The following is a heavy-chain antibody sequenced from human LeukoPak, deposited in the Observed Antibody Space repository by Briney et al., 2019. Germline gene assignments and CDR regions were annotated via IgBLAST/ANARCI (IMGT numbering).Heavy chain of an antibody. CDR3: ARGKIAVAASYYFDY. J-gene: IGHJ4*02. CDR1: GGTFSSYA. CDR2: IIPILGIA. D-gene: IGHD6-19*01. Sequence: SVKVSCKASGGTFSSYAISWVRQAPGQGLEWMGRIIPILGIANYAQKFQGRVTITADKSTSTTYMELSSLRSEDTAVYYCARGKIAVAASYYFDYWGQGTLVTVSS. V-gene: IGHV1-69*04.